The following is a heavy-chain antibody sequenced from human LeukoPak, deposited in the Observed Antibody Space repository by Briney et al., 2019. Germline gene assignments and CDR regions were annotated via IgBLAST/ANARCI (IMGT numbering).Heavy chain of an antibody. CDR3: AYNRNRIIDTFDI. D-gene: IGHD1-14*01. J-gene: IGHJ3*02. CDR2: INHSGST. V-gene: IGHV4-34*01. Sequence: SETVSLTCAVYGGSFSGYYWSWIRQPPGKGLEWIGEINHSGSTKYNPSLKSRVTISVDTCKNQFSLKLSSVTAADTAVYYCAYNRNRIIDTFDIWGQGTMVTVSS. CDR1: GGSFSGYY.